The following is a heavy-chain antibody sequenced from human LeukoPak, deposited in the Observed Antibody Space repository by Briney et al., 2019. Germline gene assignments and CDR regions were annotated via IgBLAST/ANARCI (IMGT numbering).Heavy chain of an antibody. Sequence: GASVKVSCKASGYTFTTYYMHWVRQAPGQGLEWMGIINPTDGSTDYAQKFQGRVTMTRDMSTSTVYMELSSLRSEDTALYYCARGDYGSGALLDYWGQGTLVTVSS. D-gene: IGHD3-10*01. CDR3: ARGDYGSGALLDY. CDR2: INPTDGST. J-gene: IGHJ4*02. V-gene: IGHV1-46*01. CDR1: GYTFTTYY.